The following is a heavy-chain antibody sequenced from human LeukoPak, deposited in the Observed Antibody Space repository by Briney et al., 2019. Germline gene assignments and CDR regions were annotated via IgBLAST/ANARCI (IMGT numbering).Heavy chain of an antibody. CDR3: ATPASNYVWGGSFDV. CDR2: FYPEDGET. Sequence: RASVKVSCKVSGYTLIELSMNWVRQAPGKGLEWMGGFYPEDGETIYAQKFQGRVTMTEDTSTNTVYMELSSLRSEDTAVFYCATPASNYVWGGSFDVWGQGTRVTVSS. J-gene: IGHJ3*01. CDR1: GYTLIELS. D-gene: IGHD3-16*01. V-gene: IGHV1-24*01.